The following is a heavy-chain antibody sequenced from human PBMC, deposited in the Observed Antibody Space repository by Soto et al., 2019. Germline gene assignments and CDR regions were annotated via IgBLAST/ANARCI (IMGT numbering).Heavy chain of an antibody. V-gene: IGHV3-7*03. CDR1: GLTFSGHW. CDR2: IKPDGSET. J-gene: IGHJ4*02. D-gene: IGHD2-21*02. CDR3: TSRPSGMTYHAVFDF. Sequence: PVGSLRLSCAASGLTFSGHWMTWVRQTPGEGLQWVAAIKPDGSETFYVDSVKGRFTISRDSARNSLFLQMDSLRAEDTAVYYCTSRPSGMTYHAVFDFWGQGTLVTVSS.